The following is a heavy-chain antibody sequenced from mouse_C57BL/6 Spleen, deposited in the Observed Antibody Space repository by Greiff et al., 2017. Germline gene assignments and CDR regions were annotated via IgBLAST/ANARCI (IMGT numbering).Heavy chain of an antibody. J-gene: IGHJ2*01. CDR3: ARDGGEDYFDY. CDR2: ISYDGSN. V-gene: IGHV3-6*01. Sequence: EVKLMESGPGLVKPSQSLSLTCSVTGYSITSGYYWNWIRQFPGNKLEWMGYISYDGSNNYNPSLKNRISITRDTSKNQFFLKLNSVTTEDTATYYCARDGGEDYFDYWGQGTTLTVSS. CDR1: GYSITSGYY.